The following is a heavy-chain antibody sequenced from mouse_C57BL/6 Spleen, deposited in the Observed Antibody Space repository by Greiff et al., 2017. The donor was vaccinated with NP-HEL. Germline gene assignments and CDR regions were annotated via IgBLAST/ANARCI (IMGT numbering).Heavy chain of an antibody. Sequence: QVQLQQPGAELVKPGASVKMSCKASGYTFTSYWITWVKQRPGQGLEWIGDIYPGSGSTNYNEKFKSKATLTVDTSSSTAYMQLSSLRSEDSAVYYCARTMVTTGYYCAMDYWGQGTSVTVSS. V-gene: IGHV1-55*01. CDR3: ARTMVTTGYYCAMDY. J-gene: IGHJ4*01. D-gene: IGHD2-2*01. CDR1: GYTFTSYW. CDR2: IYPGSGST.